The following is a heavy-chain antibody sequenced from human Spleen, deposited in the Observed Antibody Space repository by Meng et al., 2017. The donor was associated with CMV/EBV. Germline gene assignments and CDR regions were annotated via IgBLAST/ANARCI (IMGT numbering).Heavy chain of an antibody. V-gene: IGHV1-69*10. CDR2: IIPILGIA. J-gene: IGHJ5*02. Sequence: SCKASGGTFSSYAISWVRQAPGQGLEWMGGIIPILGIANYAQKFQGRVTITADKSTSTAYMELSSLRSEDTAVYYCAREDRQLGWFDPWGQGTLVTVSS. CDR3: AREDRQLGWFDP. D-gene: IGHD6-6*01. CDR1: GGTFSSYA.